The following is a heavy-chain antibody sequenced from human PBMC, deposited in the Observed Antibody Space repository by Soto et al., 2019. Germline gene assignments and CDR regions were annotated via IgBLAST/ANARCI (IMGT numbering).Heavy chain of an antibody. CDR3: ARQDCSGGSCYSSRHYYYGMDV. CDR2: IYPADSDI. CDR1: GYSFTSYW. V-gene: IGHV5-51*01. D-gene: IGHD2-15*01. J-gene: IGHJ6*02. Sequence: GESLKISCKGSGYSFTSYWIGWVRQVPGRGLEWMGIIYPADSDIRHSPSFQGQVTISVDKSLSTAYLQWSSLKASDTAMYYCARQDCSGGSCYSSRHYYYGMDVWGQGTTVTVSS.